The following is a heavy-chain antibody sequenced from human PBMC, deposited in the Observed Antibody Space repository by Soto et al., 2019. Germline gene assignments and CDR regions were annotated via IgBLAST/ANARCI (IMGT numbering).Heavy chain of an antibody. V-gene: IGHV3-9*01. CDR1: GFTFDDYA. J-gene: IGHJ6*02. CDR2: ISWNSGSI. Sequence: PGGSLRLSCAAYGFTFDDYAMHWVRQAPGQGLEWVSGISWNSGSIGYADSVKGRFTISRDNAKNSLYLQMNSLRAEDTALYYCAKESLCSGGSCYSGSNYYGMDVWGQGTTVTVSS. D-gene: IGHD2-15*01. CDR3: AKESLCSGGSCYSGSNYYGMDV.